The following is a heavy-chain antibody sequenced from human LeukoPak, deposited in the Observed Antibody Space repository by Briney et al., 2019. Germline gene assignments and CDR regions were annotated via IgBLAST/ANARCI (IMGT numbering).Heavy chain of an antibody. V-gene: IGHV3-21*01. Sequence: PGGSLRLSCAASGFTFSSYSMNWVRQAPGKGLEWVSSISSGSSYIYYADSVKGRFTISRDNAKNSLYLQMNSLRAEDTAVYYCARDRVAAAGTLDYWGQGTLVTVSS. CDR2: ISSGSSYI. CDR3: ARDRVAAAGTLDY. J-gene: IGHJ4*02. CDR1: GFTFSSYS. D-gene: IGHD6-13*01.